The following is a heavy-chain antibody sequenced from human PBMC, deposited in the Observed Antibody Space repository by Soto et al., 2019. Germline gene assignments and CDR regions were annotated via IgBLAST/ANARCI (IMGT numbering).Heavy chain of an antibody. J-gene: IGHJ6*02. CDR2: INPNSGGT. Sequence: QVQLVQSGAEVKKPGASVKVSCKASGYTFTGYYMHWVRQAPGQGLEWMGWINPNSGGTNYAQKFQGWVTMTRDTSISTAYMELSRLRSDDTAVYYCARILRRYSYGYGHGMDVWGQGTTVTVSS. D-gene: IGHD5-18*01. V-gene: IGHV1-2*04. CDR1: GYTFTGYY. CDR3: ARILRRYSYGYGHGMDV.